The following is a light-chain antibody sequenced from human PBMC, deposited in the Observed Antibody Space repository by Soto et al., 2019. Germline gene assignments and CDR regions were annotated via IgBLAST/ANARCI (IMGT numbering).Light chain of an antibody. Sequence: EIVVTQSPATLSASPGERVTLSCRASQFVSRRLAWYQQSLGQVPRLLIYDTSTRAPGISARFSGSGSGTEFTLTISSLQSEYFAVYYCQEYIHWPPGMFGQGTTVDIK. V-gene: IGKV3-15*01. CDR2: DTS. J-gene: IGKJ1*01. CDR1: QFVSRR. CDR3: QEYIHWPPGM.